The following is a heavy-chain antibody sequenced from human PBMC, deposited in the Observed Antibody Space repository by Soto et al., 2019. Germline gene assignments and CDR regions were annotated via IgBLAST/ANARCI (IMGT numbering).Heavy chain of an antibody. CDR2: IYYSGST. Sequence: SETLSLTCTVSGGSISSGDYYWSWIRQPPGKGLEWIGYIYYSGSTYYNPSLKSRVTISVDTSKNQFSLKLSSVSAADTAVYYCARFSDSSSWYHKYNWFDPWGQGTLVTVSS. CDR1: GGSISSGDYY. V-gene: IGHV4-30-4*01. CDR3: ARFSDSSSWYHKYNWFDP. D-gene: IGHD6-13*01. J-gene: IGHJ5*02.